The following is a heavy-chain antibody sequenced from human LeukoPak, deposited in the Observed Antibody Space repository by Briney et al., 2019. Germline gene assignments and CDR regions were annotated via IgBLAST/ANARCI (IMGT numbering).Heavy chain of an antibody. CDR3: ARVAAGNLDY. J-gene: IGHJ4*02. Sequence: SETLSLTCTVSGGSISSYYWSWIRQPPGKGLEWIGYIYYSGSTNYNPSLKSRVTISVDTSNNQFSLKLSSVTAADTAVYYCARVAAGNLDYWGQGTLVTVSS. V-gene: IGHV4-59*01. CDR1: GGSISSYY. CDR2: IYYSGST. D-gene: IGHD6-13*01.